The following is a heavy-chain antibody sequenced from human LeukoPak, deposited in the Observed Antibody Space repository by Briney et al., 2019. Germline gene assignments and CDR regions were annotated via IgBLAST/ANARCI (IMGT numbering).Heavy chain of an antibody. J-gene: IGHJ4*02. V-gene: IGHV4-30-4*08. CDR2: IYYGGST. CDR1: GGSISSGDYY. Sequence: PSQTLSLTCTVSGGSISSGDYYWSWIRQPPGKGLEWIGYIYYGGSTYYNPSLKSRVTISVDTSKNQFSLKLSSVTAADTAVYYCARGLSLYYFDYWGQGTLVTVSS. CDR3: ARGLSLYYFDY.